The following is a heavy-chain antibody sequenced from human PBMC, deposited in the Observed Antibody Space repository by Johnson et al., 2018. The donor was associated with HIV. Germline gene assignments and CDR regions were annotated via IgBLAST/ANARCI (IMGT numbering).Heavy chain of an antibody. D-gene: IGHD3-10*01. CDR1: GFTFSSYA. Sequence: VQLVESGGDLVKPGGSLRLSCAASGFTFSSYAMSWVRQAPGKGLEWVSATTPSGGGTYYADSVKGRFTISRDNSKNTLHLQMNSLKTEDTAVYYCTTDLIRRYYGSGLRDAFDIWGQGTMVTVSS. CDR2: TTPSGGGT. J-gene: IGHJ3*02. CDR3: TTDLIRRYYGSGLRDAFDI. V-gene: IGHV3-23*04.